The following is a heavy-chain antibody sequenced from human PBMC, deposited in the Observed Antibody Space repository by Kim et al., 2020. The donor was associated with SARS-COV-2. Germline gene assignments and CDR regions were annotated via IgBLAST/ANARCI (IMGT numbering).Heavy chain of an antibody. J-gene: IGHJ4*02. Sequence: SETLSLTCAVYGGSFSGYYWSWIRQPPGKGLEWIGEISNSGSTNYNPSLKSRVTISVDTPKNQFSLKLSSVTAADTAVYYCAHRSGGLSCDHWGQGTLVTVSS. CDR1: GGSFSGYY. CDR3: AHRSGGLSCDH. V-gene: IGHV4-34*01. CDR2: ISNSGST. D-gene: IGHD3-16*01.